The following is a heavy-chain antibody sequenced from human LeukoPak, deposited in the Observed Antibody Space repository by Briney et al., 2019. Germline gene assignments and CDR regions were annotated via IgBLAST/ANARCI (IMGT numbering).Heavy chain of an antibody. V-gene: IGHV6-1*01. CDR2: TYYRSKWYN. Sequence: SQTLSLTCAISGDSVSSNSAAWNWIRQSPSRGLEWLGRTYYRSKWYNDYAVSVKSRITINPDTSKNQFSLQLNSVTPEDTAVYYCARDLYCSGGSCSPYYYYGMDVWGQGTRSPSP. CDR1: GDSVSSNSAA. CDR3: ARDLYCSGGSCSPYYYYGMDV. D-gene: IGHD2-15*01. J-gene: IGHJ6*02.